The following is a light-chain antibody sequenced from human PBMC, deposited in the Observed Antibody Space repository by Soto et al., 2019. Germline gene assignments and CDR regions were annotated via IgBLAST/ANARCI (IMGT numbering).Light chain of an antibody. Sequence: DMVLTQSPATLSLSPGERATLSCRASQSVSSYLAWYQQKPGQAPRLLIYDASSRATGIPARFSGSGSGTAFTLTTSSLEPEDFLVDFCQQRSNWPVTFGQGTRVEIK. CDR1: QSVSSY. CDR3: QQRSNWPVT. V-gene: IGKV3-11*01. J-gene: IGKJ1*01. CDR2: DAS.